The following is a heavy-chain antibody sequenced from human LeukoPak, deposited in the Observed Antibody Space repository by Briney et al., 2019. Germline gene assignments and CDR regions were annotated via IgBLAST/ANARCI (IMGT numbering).Heavy chain of an antibody. V-gene: IGHV4-39*01. CDR3: ARHSMAHYESHVSRPHFDY. D-gene: IGHD2/OR15-2a*01. CDR1: GGSISTGAYY. Sequence: SETLSLTCTVSGGSISTGAYYWVWIRQPPGKGLVWIGSIYYSGSTSYNPSLKSRVTIFVDTFKNQFFLKMSSVTAAETAVYYCARHSMAHYESHVSRPHFDYWGQGTLVSVSS. CDR2: IYYSGST. J-gene: IGHJ4*02.